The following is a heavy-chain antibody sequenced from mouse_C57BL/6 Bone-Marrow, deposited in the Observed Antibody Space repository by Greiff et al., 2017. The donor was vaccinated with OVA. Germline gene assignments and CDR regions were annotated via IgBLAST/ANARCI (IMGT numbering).Heavy chain of an antibody. CDR2: IYPGDGDT. D-gene: IGHD1-1*01. V-gene: IGHV1-82*01. J-gene: IGHJ3*01. CDR1: GYAFSSSW. Sequence: QVQLKQSGPELVKPGASVKISCKASGYAFSSSWMNWVKQRPGKGLEWIGRIYPGDGDTNYNGKFKGKATLTADKSSSTAYMQLSSLTSEDSAVYFCARTPFYYWFAYWGQGTLVTVSA. CDR3: ARTPFYYWFAY.